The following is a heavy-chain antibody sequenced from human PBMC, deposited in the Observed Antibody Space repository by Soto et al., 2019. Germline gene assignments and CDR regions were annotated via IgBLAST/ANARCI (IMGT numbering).Heavy chain of an antibody. CDR3: AKDPYSYGYEGWYFDL. Sequence: QVQLVESGGGVVQPGRSLRLSCAASGFTFSSYGMHWVRQAPGKGLESVAVISYDGSNKYYADSVKGRFTISRDNSKNTLYLQMNSLRAEDTAVYYCAKDPYSYGYEGWYFDLWGRGTLVTVSS. CDR2: ISYDGSNK. J-gene: IGHJ2*01. V-gene: IGHV3-30*18. CDR1: GFTFSSYG. D-gene: IGHD5-18*01.